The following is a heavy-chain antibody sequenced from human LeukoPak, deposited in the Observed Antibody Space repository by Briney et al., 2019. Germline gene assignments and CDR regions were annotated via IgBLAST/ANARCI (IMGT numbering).Heavy chain of an antibody. Sequence: HPGGSLRLSCAASGFTFSSYAMSWVRQAPGKGLEWVSAISGSGGSTYYADSVKGRFTISRDNSKNTLYLQMNSLRAEDTAVYYCAGGPAAYNWFDPWGQGTLVTVSS. CDR3: AGGPAAYNWFDP. J-gene: IGHJ5*02. CDR1: GFTFSSYA. CDR2: ISGSGGST. D-gene: IGHD2-2*01. V-gene: IGHV3-23*01.